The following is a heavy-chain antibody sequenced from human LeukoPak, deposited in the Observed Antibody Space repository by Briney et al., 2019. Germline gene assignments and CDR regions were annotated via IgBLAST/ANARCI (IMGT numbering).Heavy chain of an antibody. V-gene: IGHV4-30-2*01. CDR1: GGSISSGGYS. Sequence: SQTLSLTCAVSGGSISSGGYSWSWIRQPPGKGLEWIGYIYHSGSTYYNPSLKSRVTISVDRSKNQFSLKLSSVTAADTAVYYCARCPYDFWSGYADAFDIWGQGTMVTVSS. CDR2: IYHSGST. CDR3: ARCPYDFWSGYADAFDI. D-gene: IGHD3-3*01. J-gene: IGHJ3*02.